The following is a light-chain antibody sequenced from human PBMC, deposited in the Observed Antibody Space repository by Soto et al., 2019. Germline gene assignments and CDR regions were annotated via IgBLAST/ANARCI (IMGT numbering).Light chain of an antibody. Sequence: QSALTQPASVSGSPGQSITISCTGTSSDVGGYNYVSWYQQHPGKAPTLMIYAVSDRPSGVSNRFSGSKSGNTASLTISGLQAEDEADYYCSSYASSSPYVFGTGTKLTVL. J-gene: IGLJ1*01. CDR2: AVS. V-gene: IGLV2-14*01. CDR3: SSYASSSPYV. CDR1: SSDVGGYNY.